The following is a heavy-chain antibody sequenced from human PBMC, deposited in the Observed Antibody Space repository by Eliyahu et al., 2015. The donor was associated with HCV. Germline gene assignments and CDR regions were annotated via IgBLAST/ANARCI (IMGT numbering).Heavy chain of an antibody. Sequence: QVQLQQWGAGLLKPSETLSLTCAVYGGSFSGYYWSWIRQPPGKGLEWIGEINHSGSTNYNPSLKXRVTISVDTSKNQFSLKLSSVTAADTAVYYCARARYSSGWTRNNWFDPWGQGTLVTVSS. CDR1: GGSFSGYY. CDR2: INHSGST. J-gene: IGHJ5*02. V-gene: IGHV4-34*01. CDR3: ARARYSSGWTRNNWFDP. D-gene: IGHD6-19*01.